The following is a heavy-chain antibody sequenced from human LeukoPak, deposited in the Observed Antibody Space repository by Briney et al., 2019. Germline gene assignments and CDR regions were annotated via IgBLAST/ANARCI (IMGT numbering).Heavy chain of an antibody. CDR2: IHNDGST. V-gene: IGHV3-53*01. J-gene: IGHJ4*01. CDR1: GFIVSNTY. Sequence: PGGSLRLSCAASGFIVSNTYMTWVRQAPGKGLEWVSVIHNDGSTYYADSVKGRFTVSRDNSKNMLFLRMNSLRVEDTAVYFCAGLARDYWGQGTLVSVSS. D-gene: IGHD3-3*02. CDR3: AGLARDY.